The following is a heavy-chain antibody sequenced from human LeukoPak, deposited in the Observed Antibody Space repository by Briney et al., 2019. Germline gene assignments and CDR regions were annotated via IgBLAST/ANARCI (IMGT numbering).Heavy chain of an antibody. Sequence: GGSLRLSCAASGVSFSDYYMNWIRQAPGKGLEWVSYSSSSGSSTYYADSVKGRFTISRDYAKNALFLQMNSLSAEDTAVYYCMAAPNTTPGSLGHWGQGTLVTVSS. D-gene: IGHD6-25*01. J-gene: IGHJ4*02. V-gene: IGHV3-11*01. CDR1: GVSFSDYY. CDR3: MAAPNTTPGSLGH. CDR2: SSSSGSST.